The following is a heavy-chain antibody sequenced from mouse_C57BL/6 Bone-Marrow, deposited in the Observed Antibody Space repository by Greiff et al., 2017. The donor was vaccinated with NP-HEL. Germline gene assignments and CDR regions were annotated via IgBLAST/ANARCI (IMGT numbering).Heavy chain of an antibody. V-gene: IGHV14-3*01. CDR3: APQFYYGSRLAY. CDR2: IDPANGNT. Sequence: VQLKESVAELVRPGASVKLSCTASGFNIKNTYMHWVKQRPEQGLEWIGRIDPANGNTKYAPKFQGKATITADTSSNTAYLQLSSLTSEDTAIYYCAPQFYYGSRLAYWGQGTLVTVSA. CDR1: GFNIKNTY. J-gene: IGHJ3*01. D-gene: IGHD1-1*01.